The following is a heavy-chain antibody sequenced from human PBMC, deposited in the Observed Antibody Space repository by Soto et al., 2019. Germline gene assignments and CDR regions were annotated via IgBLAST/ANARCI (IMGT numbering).Heavy chain of an antibody. D-gene: IGHD3-10*01. CDR1: GFTFSSYA. V-gene: IGHV3-23*01. CDR3: GKVAALWFGGFMDV. CDR2: ISGSGGST. Sequence: EVQLLESGGGLVQPGGSLRLSCAASGFTFSSYAMSWVRQAPGKGLEWVSAISGSGGSTYYADSVKGRFTTSRDNSETAPYLQMNCMGADDTSVYYCGKVAALWFGGFMDVWGQGTTVAVAS. J-gene: IGHJ6*02.